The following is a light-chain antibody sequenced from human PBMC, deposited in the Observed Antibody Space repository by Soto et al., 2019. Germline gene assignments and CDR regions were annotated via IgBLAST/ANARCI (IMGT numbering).Light chain of an antibody. CDR2: AAY. Sequence: IQLTQSPSSLSASVGDRVTITCRASQGISNCVAWYQQKPGKAPKLLIYAAYTLQSGVPSRFSGSGSGTDFTLTISSLQPDDVATYYCQRLSHAFGGGTQVDIK. V-gene: IGKV1-9*01. CDR3: QRLSHA. CDR1: QGISNC. J-gene: IGKJ4*01.